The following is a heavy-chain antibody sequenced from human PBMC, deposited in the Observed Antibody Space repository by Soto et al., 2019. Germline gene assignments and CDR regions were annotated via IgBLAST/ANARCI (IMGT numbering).Heavy chain of an antibody. Sequence: QVQLVQSGAEVQKPGSSVKVSCKASGGSFIRHATSWVRQAPGQGLEWMGGIIPMLGTANYAQKVQGRITITADESTSTAYMELNSLRSEDTAVYYCARLGHYYDSSGYYWGQGSLLTVSS. CDR3: ARLGHYYDSSGYY. CDR2: IIPMLGTA. D-gene: IGHD3-22*01. V-gene: IGHV1-69*01. J-gene: IGHJ4*02. CDR1: GGSFIRHA.